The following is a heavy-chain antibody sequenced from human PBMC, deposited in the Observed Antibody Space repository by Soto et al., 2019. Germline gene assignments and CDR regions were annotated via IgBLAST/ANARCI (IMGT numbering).Heavy chain of an antibody. CDR1: GFTFTSYA. Sequence: GPVKVSCKSSGFTFTSYAIHWLRQAPGQRPQWMGWINGGSGNTKYSQDFQGRVTFTRDTFATTAYLELSSLRSEDTAVYYCARVPPWGNSAGDYYIQHYDSWGQGTPVTVSS. CDR2: INGGSGNT. V-gene: IGHV1-3*01. J-gene: IGHJ4*02. D-gene: IGHD3-10*01. CDR3: ARVPPWGNSAGDYYIQHYDS.